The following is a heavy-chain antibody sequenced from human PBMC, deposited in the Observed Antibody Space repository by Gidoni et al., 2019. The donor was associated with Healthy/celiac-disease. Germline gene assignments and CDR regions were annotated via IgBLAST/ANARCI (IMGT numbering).Heavy chain of an antibody. D-gene: IGHD1-26*01. CDR2: IYTSGST. Sequence: QVQLQESGPGLVKPSQTLSLTCTVSGGSISSGSYYWSWIRQPAGKGLEWIGRIYTSGSTNYNPSLKSRVTISVDTSKNQFSLKLSSVTAADTAVYYCARGVRSYYFDYWGQGTLVTVSS. V-gene: IGHV4-61*02. CDR1: GGSISSGSYY. J-gene: IGHJ4*02. CDR3: ARGVRSYYFDY.